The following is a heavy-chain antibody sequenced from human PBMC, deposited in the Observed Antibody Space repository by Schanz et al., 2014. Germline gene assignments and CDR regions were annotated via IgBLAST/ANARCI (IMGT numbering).Heavy chain of an antibody. Sequence: EARLVESGGGLVEPGGSLRLSCSGSGFTFSEVYMSWVRQAPGKGLEWVANIKQDGSDKHYVDSVKGRFTISRDNAKNSLYLQMNSLRAEDTAVYYCARDDSPSTKPFDSWGQGTLVSVSS. CDR2: IKQDGSDK. D-gene: IGHD2-21*01. CDR3: ARDDSPSTKPFDS. J-gene: IGHJ4*02. V-gene: IGHV3-7*01. CDR1: GFTFSEVY.